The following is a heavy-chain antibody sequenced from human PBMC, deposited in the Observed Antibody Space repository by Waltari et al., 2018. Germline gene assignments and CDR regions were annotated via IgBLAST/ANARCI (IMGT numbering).Heavy chain of an antibody. D-gene: IGHD6-19*01. V-gene: IGHV4-30-2*01. CDR3: ARDHLAFSGWYYYGMDV. Sequence: QVQLQESGPGLVKPSQTLSLTCPVSGGSISSGGYYWSWISQHPGKGLEWIGYIYHSGSTYYNPSLKSRVTISVDRSKNQFSLKLSSVTAADTAVYYCARDHLAFSGWYYYGMDVWGQGTTVTVSS. CDR1: GGSISSGGYY. CDR2: IYHSGST. J-gene: IGHJ6*02.